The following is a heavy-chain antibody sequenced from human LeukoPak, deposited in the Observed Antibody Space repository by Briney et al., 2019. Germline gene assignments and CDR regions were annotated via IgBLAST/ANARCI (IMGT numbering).Heavy chain of an antibody. CDR1: GFTFSSYA. CDR3: AKESISVDFWSYFDY. D-gene: IGHD3-3*01. J-gene: IGHJ4*02. Sequence: GGFLRLSCAASGFTFSSYAMTWVRQAPGKGLEWVSGISGSGGSTYYADPVKGRFTISRDNSKNTLYLQMYSLRAEDTAVYYCAKESISVDFWSYFDYWGQGTLVTVSS. CDR2: ISGSGGST. V-gene: IGHV3-23*01.